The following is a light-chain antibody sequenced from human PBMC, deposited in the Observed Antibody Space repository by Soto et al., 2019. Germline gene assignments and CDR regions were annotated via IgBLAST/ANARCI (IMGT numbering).Light chain of an antibody. J-gene: IGKJ1*01. CDR2: DAS. V-gene: IGKV3-11*01. Sequence: EIVLTQSPATLSLSPGERVTLSCRASQSVASYLAWYQQRPGQAPRLLISDASSRATGIPARFSGSGSGTDFALTISSLEPEDLAVYFCQQRSNLPRTFGQGTKVEIQ. CDR1: QSVASY. CDR3: QQRSNLPRT.